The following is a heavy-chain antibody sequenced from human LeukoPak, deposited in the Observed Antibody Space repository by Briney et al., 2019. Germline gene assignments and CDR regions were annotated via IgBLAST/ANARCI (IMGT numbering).Heavy chain of an antibody. J-gene: IGHJ4*02. CDR1: GGTFSSYA. V-gene: IGHV1-69*04. CDR3: ASDPPSTMVRSGGDY. Sequence: ASVKVSCKASGGTFSSYAISWVRQAPGQGLEWMGRIIPILGIANYAQKFQGRVTITADKSTSTAYMELSSLRSEDTAVYYCASDPPSTMVRSGGDYWGQGTLVTVSS. D-gene: IGHD3-10*01. CDR2: IIPILGIA.